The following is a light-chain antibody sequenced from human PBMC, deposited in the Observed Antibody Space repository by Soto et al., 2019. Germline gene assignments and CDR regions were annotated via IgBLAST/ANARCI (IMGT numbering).Light chain of an antibody. J-gene: IGKJ5*01. CDR3: QQNYNTPIT. V-gene: IGKV1-39*01. CDR1: QYIGTF. Sequence: DFQMTQSPSSLSAFVGDTVTISCRASQYIGTFLSWYQQKPGTAPKLLIYAASSLESGVPSRFSGSGSGTSFTLTISGLQPEDFATYFCQQNYNTPITFGQGHDWRL. CDR2: AAS.